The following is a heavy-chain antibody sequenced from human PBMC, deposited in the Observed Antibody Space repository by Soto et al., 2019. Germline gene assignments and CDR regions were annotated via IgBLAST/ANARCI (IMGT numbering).Heavy chain of an antibody. V-gene: IGHV3-73*01. J-gene: IGHJ6*02. CDR2: IRSKANSYAT. D-gene: IGHD3-10*01. Sequence: GGSLRLSCAASGITFSASAMHWVRQASGKGLEWVGRIRSKANSYATTYAASVKGRFTISRDDSKNTAYLQMNSLKTEDTAVYYCTKIYGSGTYGMDVWGQGTTVTVSS. CDR1: GITFSASA. CDR3: TKIYGSGTYGMDV.